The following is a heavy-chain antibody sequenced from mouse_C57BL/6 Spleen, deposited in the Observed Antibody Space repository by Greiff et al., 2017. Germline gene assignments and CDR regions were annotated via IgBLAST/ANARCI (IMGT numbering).Heavy chain of an antibody. J-gene: IGHJ2*01. CDR1: GYTFTSYT. V-gene: IGHV1-4*01. CDR3: ARLVATTYFDY. Sequence: VQLQQSGAELARPGASVKMSCKASGYTFTSYTMNWVKQRPGQGLEWIGYINPSGGYTKYNQKFKDKATLTADKSSSTAYMQLSSLTSEDYSVYSCARLVATTYFDYWGPGTTLTVSS. D-gene: IGHD1-1*01. CDR2: INPSGGYT.